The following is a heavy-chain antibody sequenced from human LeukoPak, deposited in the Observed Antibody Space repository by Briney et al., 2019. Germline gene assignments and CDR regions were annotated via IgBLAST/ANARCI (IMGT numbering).Heavy chain of an antibody. V-gene: IGHV4-31*03. J-gene: IGHJ6*02. CDR1: GGSISSGGYY. Sequence: PSETLSLTCTVSGGSISSGGYYWSWIRQHPGKGLEWIGYIYYSGSTYYNPSHKSRVTISVDTSKNQFSLKLSSVTAADTAVYYCARVSAATLDYYGMDVWGQGTTVTVSS. CDR2: IYYSGST. D-gene: IGHD2-15*01. CDR3: ARVSAATLDYYGMDV.